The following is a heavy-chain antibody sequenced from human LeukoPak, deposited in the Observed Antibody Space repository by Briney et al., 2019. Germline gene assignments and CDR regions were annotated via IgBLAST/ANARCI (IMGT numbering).Heavy chain of an antibody. D-gene: IGHD3-16*01. J-gene: IGHJ3*02. V-gene: IGHV6-1*01. Sequence: SQTLSLTCAISGDTASSNRATWNWIRQSPSRGLEWLGRTYYTSKWYSDYAVSVKSRITINPDTSKNQFSLQLNSVTPEDTAVYYCARIGHPWGIEDAFDIWGQGTMVTVSS. CDR1: GDTASSNRAT. CDR2: TYYTSKWYS. CDR3: ARIGHPWGIEDAFDI.